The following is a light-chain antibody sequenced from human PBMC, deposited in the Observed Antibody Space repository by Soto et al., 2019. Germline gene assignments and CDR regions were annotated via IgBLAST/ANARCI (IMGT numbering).Light chain of an antibody. V-gene: IGKV3-15*01. CDR2: GAS. J-gene: IGKJ1*01. CDR3: QQYNNWPPWT. CDR1: QSVSSN. Sequence: EIVMTQSPATLSVSPGERATLSCRASQSVSSNLAWYQQKPGQAPRLLIYGASTRATGIPARFRGSGSGTDFTLTISSLQSEDFAVYDCQQYNNWPPWTFGQGTKVEIK.